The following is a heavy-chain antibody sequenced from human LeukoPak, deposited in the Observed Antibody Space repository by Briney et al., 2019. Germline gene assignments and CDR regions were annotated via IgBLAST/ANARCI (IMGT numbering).Heavy chain of an antibody. CDR1: GFTFSSSA. Sequence: SGGSLRLSCAASGFTFSSSAMTWVRQAPGKGLEWVSGIGGGGTGTHYADSVKGRFTVSRDNSRNTLYLQMNSLRAEDTALYYCAKELESWEIFEYWGQGTLVTVSS. CDR3: AKELESWEIFEY. V-gene: IGHV3-23*01. CDR2: IGGGGTGT. J-gene: IGHJ4*02. D-gene: IGHD1-26*01.